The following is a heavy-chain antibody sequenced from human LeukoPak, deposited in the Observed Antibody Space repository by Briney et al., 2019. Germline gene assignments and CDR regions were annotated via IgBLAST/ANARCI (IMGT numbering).Heavy chain of an antibody. Sequence: PSETLSLTCTVSGDSISSSSYYWGWIRQPPGKGLEWIGSIRYTGSTYCNPSLKSRVTISLDTSKNQFSLQLNSVTAADMAVYYCARAPRRHNSSGYYYYHYYMDVWGKGTTVTVSS. CDR1: GDSISSSSYY. CDR2: IRYTGST. D-gene: IGHD3-22*01. J-gene: IGHJ6*03. CDR3: ARAPRRHNSSGYYYYHYYMDV. V-gene: IGHV4-39*07.